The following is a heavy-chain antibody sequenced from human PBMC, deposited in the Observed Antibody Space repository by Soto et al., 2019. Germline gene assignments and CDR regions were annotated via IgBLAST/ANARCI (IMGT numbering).Heavy chain of an antibody. CDR3: ATYCSGGSCYGRYFDY. CDR1: VGSISSGGYY. Sequence: TLSLTCTVSVGSISSGGYYWSWILQHPGKGLEWIGYIYYSGSTYYNPSLKSRVTISVDTSKNQFSLKLSSVTAADTAVYYCATYCSGGSCYGRYFDYWGQGTLVTVSS. D-gene: IGHD2-15*01. CDR2: IYYSGST. J-gene: IGHJ4*02. V-gene: IGHV4-31*02.